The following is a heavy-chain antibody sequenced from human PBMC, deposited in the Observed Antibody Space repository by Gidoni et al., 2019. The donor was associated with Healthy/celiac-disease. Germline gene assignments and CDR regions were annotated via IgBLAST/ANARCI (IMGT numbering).Heavy chain of an antibody. CDR3: ARDLEDIVVVPAAIYYYYGMDV. J-gene: IGHJ6*02. D-gene: IGHD2-2*02. CDR1: DYTFPGYY. CDR2: INPNRGGT. V-gene: IGHV1-2*02. Sequence: QVQLVQSGAEVTKPGASVQVSCKASDYTFPGYYMPWVRQAPGQGLEWMGWINPNRGGTNYAQKFQGRVTMTRDTSISTAYMELSRLRSDDTAVYYCARDLEDIVVVPAAIYYYYGMDVWGQGTTVTVSS.